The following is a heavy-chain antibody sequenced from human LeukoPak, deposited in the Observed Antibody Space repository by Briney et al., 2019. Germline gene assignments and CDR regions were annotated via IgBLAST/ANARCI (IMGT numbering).Heavy chain of an antibody. Sequence: GGSLRLSCAASGFTFSSYAMHWVRQAPGKGLEWVAVISYDGSNKYYADSVKGRFTISRDNSENTLYLQMNSLRAEDTAVYYCARPPSSMVRGVIPFDYWGQGTLVTVSS. V-gene: IGHV3-30*04. CDR3: ARPPSSMVRGVIPFDY. D-gene: IGHD3-10*01. J-gene: IGHJ4*02. CDR2: ISYDGSNK. CDR1: GFTFSSYA.